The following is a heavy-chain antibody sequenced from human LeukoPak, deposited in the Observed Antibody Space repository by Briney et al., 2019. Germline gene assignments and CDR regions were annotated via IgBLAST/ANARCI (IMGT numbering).Heavy chain of an antibody. CDR1: GYTFTGYY. V-gene: IGHV1-2*02. J-gene: IGHJ5*02. D-gene: IGHD2-15*01. Sequence: ASVKVSCTASGYTFTGYYMHWVRQAPGQGLEWMGWINPNSGGTNYAQKLQGRVTMTRDTSISTAYMELSRLRSDDTAVYYCARDSVPWYCSGGSCYNWFDPWGQGTLVTVSS. CDR2: INPNSGGT. CDR3: ARDSVPWYCSGGSCYNWFDP.